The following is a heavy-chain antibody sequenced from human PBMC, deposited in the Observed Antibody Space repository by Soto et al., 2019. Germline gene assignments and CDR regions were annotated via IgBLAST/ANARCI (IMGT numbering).Heavy chain of an antibody. J-gene: IGHJ4*02. V-gene: IGHV4-39*01. CDR1: GGSISSSSYY. CDR2: IYYSGST. D-gene: IGHD3-22*01. Sequence: QLQLQESGPGLVKPSETLSLTCTVSGGSISSSSYYWGWIRQPPGKGLEWIGSIYYSGSTYYNPSLKSRVTISVDTSKNQFSLKLSSVTAADTAVYYCARSAYYYDGGGNDYWGQGTLVTGSS. CDR3: ARSAYYYDGGGNDY.